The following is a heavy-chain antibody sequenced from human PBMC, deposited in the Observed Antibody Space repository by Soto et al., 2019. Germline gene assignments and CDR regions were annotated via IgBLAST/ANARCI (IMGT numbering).Heavy chain of an antibody. J-gene: IGHJ4*02. CDR2: ISGSGGST. Sequence: GGSLRLSCAASGFTFSSYAMSWVRQAPGKGLEWVSAISGSGGSTYYADSVKGRFTISRDNSKNTLYLQMNSLRAEDTAVYYCANGDSSSSENFDYWGQGTLVTVSS. CDR1: GFTFSSYA. D-gene: IGHD6-6*01. CDR3: ANGDSSSSENFDY. V-gene: IGHV3-23*01.